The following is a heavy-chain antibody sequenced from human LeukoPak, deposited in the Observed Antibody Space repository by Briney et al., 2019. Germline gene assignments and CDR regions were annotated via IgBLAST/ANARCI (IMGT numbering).Heavy chain of an antibody. V-gene: IGHV1-46*01. CDR2: INPSGGST. CDR3: ARSGSSGWYHFDL. J-gene: IGHJ2*01. Sequence: GASVKVSFRASGYTFTKYYIHWVRQAPGQGLKWMGVINPSGGSTSYAQKFQGRVTMTRDTSTSTVYMELSSLRSEDTAVYYCARSGSSGWYHFDLWGRGTLVTVSS. CDR1: GYTFTKYY. D-gene: IGHD6-19*01.